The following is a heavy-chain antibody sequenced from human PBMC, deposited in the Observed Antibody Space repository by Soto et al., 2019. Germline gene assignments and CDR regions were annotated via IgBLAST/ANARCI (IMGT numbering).Heavy chain of an antibody. CDR2: INPSGGGT. Sequence: VASVKVSCKASGYTFTSYYMHWVRQAPGQGLEWMGIINPSGGGTSYAQKFQGRVTMTRDTSTSTVYMELSSLRSEDTAVYYCARDRTVARDAFDIWGQGTMVTVSS. D-gene: IGHD4-17*01. V-gene: IGHV1-46*01. CDR3: ARDRTVARDAFDI. J-gene: IGHJ3*02. CDR1: GYTFTSYY.